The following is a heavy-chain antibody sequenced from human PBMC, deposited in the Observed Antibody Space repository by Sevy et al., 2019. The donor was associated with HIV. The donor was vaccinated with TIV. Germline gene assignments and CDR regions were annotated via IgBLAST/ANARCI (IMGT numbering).Heavy chain of an antibody. CDR3: AKSYSSSWYNCFDP. J-gene: IGHJ5*02. CDR2: FDPEDGEK. D-gene: IGHD6-13*01. CDR1: VYTLTELS. V-gene: IGHV1-24*01. Sequence: ASVKVSCKVSVYTLTELSMHWVRQAPGKGIEWMGGFDPEDGEKIYAHKFQGRVTMTEDTSTDTDYMELSSLKYLDTAVYYFAKSYSSSWYNCFDPWGQGTLVTVSS.